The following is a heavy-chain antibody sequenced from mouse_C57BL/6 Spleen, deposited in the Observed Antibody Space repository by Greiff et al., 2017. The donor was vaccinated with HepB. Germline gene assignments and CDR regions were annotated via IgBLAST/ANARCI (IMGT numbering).Heavy chain of an antibody. CDR2: IHPNSGST. D-gene: IGHD3-1*01. CDR3: ARSGLRYAMDY. Sequence: QVQLQQPGAELVKPGASVKLSCKASGYTFTSYWMHWVKQRPGQGLEWIGMIHPNSGSTNYNEKFKSKATLTVDKSSSTAYMQLSSLTSEDSAVYYCARSGLRYAMDYWGQGTSVTGAS. CDR1: GYTFTSYW. V-gene: IGHV1-64*01. J-gene: IGHJ4*01.